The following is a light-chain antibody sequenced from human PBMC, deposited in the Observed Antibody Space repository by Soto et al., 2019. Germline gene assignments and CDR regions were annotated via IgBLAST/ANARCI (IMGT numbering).Light chain of an antibody. Sequence: DIQMTQSPSTLSASVGDRVTITCRASQSINNWLAWYQLKPGKAPKLLIYAASSLQSGVPSRFSGSGSGTDFTLTISSLQRDDFAIYYCQQYNPYSRTFGQGTKVDIK. CDR2: AAS. CDR1: QSINNW. V-gene: IGKV1-5*01. CDR3: QQYNPYSRT. J-gene: IGKJ1*01.